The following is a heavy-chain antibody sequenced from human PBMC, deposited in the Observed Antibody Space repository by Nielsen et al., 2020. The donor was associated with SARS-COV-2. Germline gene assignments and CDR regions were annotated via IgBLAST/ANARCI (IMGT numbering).Heavy chain of an antibody. CDR3: VRVRDDGYYFDTGPFDY. V-gene: IGHV3-74*01. J-gene: IGHJ4*02. D-gene: IGHD2-21*02. CDR1: GFTLSNFG. CDR2: IRIDVRVT. Sequence: GGSLRLSCAASGFTLSNFGMEWVRHTPGKGLAWVAHIRIDVRVTIYADSVKGRFTISRDDAENTVFLEMNSLRVDDTAMYYCVRVRDDGYYFDTGPFDYWGQGTLVSVSS.